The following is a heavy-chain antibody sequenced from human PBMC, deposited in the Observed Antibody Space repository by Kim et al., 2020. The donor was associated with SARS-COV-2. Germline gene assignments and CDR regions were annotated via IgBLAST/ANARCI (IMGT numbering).Heavy chain of an antibody. CDR3: ARHEGSDYGGNSRWWYFDL. Sequence: SETLSLTCTVSGGSISSYYWSWIRQPPGKGLEWIGYIYYSGSTNYNPSLKSRVTISVDTSKNQFSLKLSSVTAADTAVYYCARHEGSDYGGNSRWWYFDLWGRGTLVTVSS. D-gene: IGHD4-17*01. V-gene: IGHV4-59*08. CDR2: IYYSGST. CDR1: GGSISSYY. J-gene: IGHJ2*01.